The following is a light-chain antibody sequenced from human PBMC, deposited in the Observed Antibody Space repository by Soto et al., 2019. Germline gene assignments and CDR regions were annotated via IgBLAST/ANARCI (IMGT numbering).Light chain of an antibody. J-gene: IGLJ1*01. CDR1: SGDVGAYDF. Sequence: QSALTQPASVSGSPGQSITISCTGTSGDVGAYDFVSWYQQHPGKAPRLMIYNVNNRPAGASNRFSGSKSGSTASLTISTLQAEDEADYYCASFTNTYSYVFGAGTKVTAL. V-gene: IGLV2-14*01. CDR3: ASFTNTYSYV. CDR2: NVN.